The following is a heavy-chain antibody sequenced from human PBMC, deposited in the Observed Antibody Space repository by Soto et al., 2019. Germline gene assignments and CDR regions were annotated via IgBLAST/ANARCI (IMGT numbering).Heavy chain of an antibody. J-gene: IGHJ6*03. D-gene: IGHD3-10*01. Sequence: QITLKESGPTLVKPTQTLTLTCNFSGFSLSTNGVGVGWIRQPPVKALEWLALIYWDDDKRYSSSLNSRLTISKDTYKNQVVLTMTNMDPVDTATYYCAYRSHYGSIGYMDVWGKGTTVTVSS. CDR3: AYRSHYGSIGYMDV. CDR1: GFSLSTNGVG. CDR2: IYWDDDK. V-gene: IGHV2-5*02.